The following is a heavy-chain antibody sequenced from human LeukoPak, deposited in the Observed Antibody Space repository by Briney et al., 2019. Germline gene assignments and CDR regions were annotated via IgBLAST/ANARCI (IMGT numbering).Heavy chain of an antibody. CDR2: ISTSSSYI. J-gene: IGHJ3*02. V-gene: IGHV3-21*01. CDR3: ARVGASGTFDI. D-gene: IGHD1-26*01. CDR1: GFTFSSYN. Sequence: PGGSLRLSCAASGFTFSSYNMNWVRQAPGKGLEWVSSISTSSSYIYYTDSVKGRFTISRDNAKNSLYLQMNSLRAEDTAVYYCARVGASGTFDIWGQGTMVTVSS.